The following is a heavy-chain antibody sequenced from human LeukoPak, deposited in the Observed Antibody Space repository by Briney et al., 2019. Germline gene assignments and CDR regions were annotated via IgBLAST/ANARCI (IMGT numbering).Heavy chain of an antibody. V-gene: IGHV5-51*01. CDR1: GCVFTNYW. D-gene: IGHD5-12*01. CDR3: ARRQYSGYDFDF. Sequence: GEALKISCKAAGCVFTNYWIGWGRRMPGKGGEWMGIIYPPYSDTSYSPSFQGQVTVSADKSISTAYLQWNTLEASDTAMYYCARRQYSGYDFDFWGQGTLVTVSS. J-gene: IGHJ4*02. CDR2: IYPPYSDT.